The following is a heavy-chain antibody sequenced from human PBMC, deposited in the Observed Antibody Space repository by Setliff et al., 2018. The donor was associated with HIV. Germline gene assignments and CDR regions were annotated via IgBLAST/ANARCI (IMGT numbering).Heavy chain of an antibody. D-gene: IGHD1-20*01. J-gene: IGHJ4*02. CDR2: IGSGDNTI. Sequence: GGSLRLSCSASGFTFSDFEMNWVRQAPGKGLEWVAYIGSGDNTIFYADSVKGRFTISRDNARNSLYLQINSLRAEDTAVYYYASAVGGNWKYYFDYWGQGTLVTVSS. CDR1: GFTFSDFE. V-gene: IGHV3-48*03. CDR3: ASAVGGNWKYYFDY.